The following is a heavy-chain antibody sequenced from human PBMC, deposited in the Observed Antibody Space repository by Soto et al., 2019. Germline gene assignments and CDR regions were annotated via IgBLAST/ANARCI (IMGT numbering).Heavy chain of an antibody. CDR1: GFTVSSNY. V-gene: IGHV3-66*01. Sequence: EVQLVESGGDLVQPGGSLRLSCAASGFTVSSNYMSWVRQAPGKGLEWISIIYSAGNTYYADSVKGRFTIYRDNSKNTLYLKMNSLGAEDTAVYYCARDFVVGGPTINYYYGMDVWGQGTTVTVSS. CDR2: IYSAGNT. CDR3: ARDFVVGGPTINYYYGMDV. J-gene: IGHJ6*02. D-gene: IGHD1-26*01.